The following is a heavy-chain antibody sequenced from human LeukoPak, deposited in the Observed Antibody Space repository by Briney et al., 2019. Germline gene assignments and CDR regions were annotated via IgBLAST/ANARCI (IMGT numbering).Heavy chain of an antibody. Sequence: GGSLRLSCAASGFTFSSYAMHWVRQAPGKGLEWVAVISYDGSNKYYADSVKGRFTISRDNSKNTLYLQMNSLRAEDTAVYYCAKDPDSYCGGECSLEDWGQGTLVTVSS. CDR3: AKDPDSYCGGECSLED. CDR2: ISYDGSNK. D-gene: IGHD2-21*01. CDR1: GFTFSSYA. J-gene: IGHJ4*02. V-gene: IGHV3-30-3*01.